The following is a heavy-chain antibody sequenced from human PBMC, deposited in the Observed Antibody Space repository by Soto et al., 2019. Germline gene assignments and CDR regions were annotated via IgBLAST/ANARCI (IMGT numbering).Heavy chain of an antibody. Sequence: EVQLVESGGGVVRPGGSQRLACVVSGFSLDEYGMSWVRQAPGKGPEWVSGMHRNGNSTGYADSVKGRFTISRDDAKNSLYLQMNSLRAEDTAFYYCARDHRWGYEYGDYGDSWGHGTLVTVSS. CDR1: GFSLDEYG. D-gene: IGHD4-17*01. J-gene: IGHJ5*01. V-gene: IGHV3-20*04. CDR3: ARDHRWGYEYGDYGDS. CDR2: MHRNGNST.